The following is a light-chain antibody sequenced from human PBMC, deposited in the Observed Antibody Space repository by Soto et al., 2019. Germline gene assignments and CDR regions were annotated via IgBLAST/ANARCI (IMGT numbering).Light chain of an antibody. V-gene: IGLV2-8*01. CDR2: EVN. CDR3: SSYAGSSNV. CDR1: SSDVGGYNY. Sequence: QSVLTQPPSASGSPGQSVAISCTGTSSDVGGYNYVSWYQQHPGKAPKLMIYEVNKRPSGVPDRFSGSKSGNTASLTVSGFQAEDEADYYCSSYAGSSNVFGTGTKV. J-gene: IGLJ1*01.